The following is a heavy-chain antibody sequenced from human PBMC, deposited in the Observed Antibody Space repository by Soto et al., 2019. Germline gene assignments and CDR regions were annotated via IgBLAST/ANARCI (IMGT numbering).Heavy chain of an antibody. V-gene: IGHV3-7*02. D-gene: IGHD1-26*01. Sequence: GSLRLSCVASGITFSNYWMTLVRQAPGKGLEWVANIYKDGTQKHYVDSVKGRFSISRDNTKNSLSLQMNYLRAEDTALYYCATRPRGGRYFEVLDFSGQGTLVTVSS. CDR3: ATRPRGGRYFEVLDF. CDR1: GITFSNYW. CDR2: IYKDGTQK. J-gene: IGHJ4*01.